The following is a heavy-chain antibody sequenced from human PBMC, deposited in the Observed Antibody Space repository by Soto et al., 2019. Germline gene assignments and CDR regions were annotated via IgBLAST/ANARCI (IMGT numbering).Heavy chain of an antibody. CDR1: GGSISSYY. CDR2: IYYSGST. V-gene: IGHV4-59*12. D-gene: IGHD6-13*01. Sequence: SETLSLTCTVSGGSISSYYWSWIRQPPGKGLEWIGYIYYSGSTYYNPSLKSRVTISVDTSKNQFSLQLNSVTPEDTAVYYCARESVRQQLAYYFDYWGQGTLVTVSS. J-gene: IGHJ4*02. CDR3: ARESVRQQLAYYFDY.